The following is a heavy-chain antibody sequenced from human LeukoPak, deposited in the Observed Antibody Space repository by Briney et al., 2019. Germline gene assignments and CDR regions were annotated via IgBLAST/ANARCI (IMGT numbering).Heavy chain of an antibody. V-gene: IGHV3-33*08. CDR3: AVTYDSSGYYFGYFQH. CDR1: GFTFSSYG. Sequence: GGSLRLSCAASGFTFSSYGMHWVRQAPGKGLEWVAVIWYDGSNKYYADSVKGRFTISRDNSKNTLYLQMNSLRAEDTAVYYCAVTYDSSGYYFGYFQHWGQGPLATVSS. CDR2: IWYDGSNK. D-gene: IGHD3-22*01. J-gene: IGHJ1*01.